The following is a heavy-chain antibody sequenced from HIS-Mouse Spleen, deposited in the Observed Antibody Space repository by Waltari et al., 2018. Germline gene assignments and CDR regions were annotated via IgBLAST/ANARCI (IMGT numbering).Heavy chain of an antibody. J-gene: IGHJ4*02. D-gene: IGHD3-22*01. CDR1: GFTVSSNY. CDR3: ARDYYDSSGYFDY. CDR2: IYSGGST. Sequence: EVQLVESGGGLIQPGGSLRLSCAASGFTVSSNYMSWVRQAPGKGLAGVSVIYSGGSTYYADSVKGRFTISRDNSKNTLYLQMNSLRAEDTAVYYCARDYYDSSGYFDYWGQGTLVTVSS. V-gene: IGHV3-53*01.